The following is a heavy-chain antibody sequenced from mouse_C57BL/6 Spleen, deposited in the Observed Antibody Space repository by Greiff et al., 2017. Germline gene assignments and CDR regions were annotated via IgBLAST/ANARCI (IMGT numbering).Heavy chain of an antibody. V-gene: IGHV5-16*01. Sequence: EVKLVESEGGLVQPGSSMKLSCTASGFTFSDYYMACVRQVPEKGLEWVANINYDGSSTYYLDSLKSRFIISRDNAKNILYLQMSSLKSEDTATYYCARDGYYYGSRDWYFDVWGTGTTVTVSS. D-gene: IGHD1-1*01. CDR1: GFTFSDYY. J-gene: IGHJ1*03. CDR3: ARDGYYYGSRDWYFDV. CDR2: INYDGSST.